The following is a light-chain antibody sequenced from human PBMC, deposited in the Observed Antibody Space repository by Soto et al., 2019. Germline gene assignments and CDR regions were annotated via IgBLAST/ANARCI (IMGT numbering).Light chain of an antibody. J-gene: IGLJ2*01. CDR2: DVS. V-gene: IGLV2-14*03. CDR3: SSYTSMSTVV. Sequence: QSALTQPASVSGSPGQSITISCTGTSSDVGGYNYVSWYQQHPGKAPKLMIYDVSDRPSGVSNRFSGSKSGNTASLTISGIQAEDEADYYCSSYTSMSTVVFGGGTKLTVL. CDR1: SSDVGGYNY.